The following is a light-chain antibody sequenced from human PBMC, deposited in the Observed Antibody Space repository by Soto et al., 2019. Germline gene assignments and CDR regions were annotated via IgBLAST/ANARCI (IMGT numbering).Light chain of an antibody. CDR2: KAS. CDR1: QSISSW. Sequence: DIQMTQSPSTLSASVGDRVTITCRASQSISSWLAWYQQTPGTAPKLLISKASSLGSGVPSRFSGSGSGTDFTLTISSLQPDDFATYYCQQYNTYPWTFGQGTKVEIK. J-gene: IGKJ1*01. V-gene: IGKV1-5*03. CDR3: QQYNTYPWT.